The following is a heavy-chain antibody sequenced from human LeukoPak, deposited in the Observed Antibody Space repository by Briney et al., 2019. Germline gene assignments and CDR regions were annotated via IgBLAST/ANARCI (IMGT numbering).Heavy chain of an antibody. CDR2: INPNSGGT. D-gene: IGHD5-12*01. V-gene: IGHV1-2*04. J-gene: IGHJ4*02. Sequence: ASVKVSCKASGYTFTGYYMHWVRQAPGQGLEWMGWINPNSGGTNYAQKFQGWVTMTRDTSISTAYMELSRLRSDDTAVYYRARGLKGGYSGYDKYYFDYWGQGTLVTVSS. CDR3: ARGLKGGYSGYDKYYFDY. CDR1: GYTFTGYY.